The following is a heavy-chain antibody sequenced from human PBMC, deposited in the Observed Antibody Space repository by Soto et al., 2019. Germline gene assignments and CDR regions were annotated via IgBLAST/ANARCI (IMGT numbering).Heavy chain of an antibody. V-gene: IGHV4-39*01. D-gene: IGHD6-19*01. J-gene: IGHJ6*02. CDR3: AVPAASVAGASGSYYYYGMDV. Sequence: SETLSLTCTVSGGSISSSSYYWGWIRQPPGKGLEWIGYIYYSGSPYYNPSLKSRVTISVDTSKNQFSLKLSSVTAADTAVYYCAVPAASVAGASGSYYYYGMDVWGQGTTVTVS. CDR2: IYYSGSP. CDR1: GGSISSSSYY.